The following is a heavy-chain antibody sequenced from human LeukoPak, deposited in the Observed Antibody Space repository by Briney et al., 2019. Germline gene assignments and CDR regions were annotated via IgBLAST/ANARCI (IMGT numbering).Heavy chain of an antibody. J-gene: IGHJ4*02. Sequence: ASVKVSCKASGYTFTSYYMHWVRQAPGQGLEWMGIINPSGGSTSYAQKFQGRVTMTRDMSTSTVYMELSRLRSDDTAVYYCARAPGKYGSGSYQLDYWGQGTLVTVSS. CDR2: INPSGGST. V-gene: IGHV1-46*01. CDR1: GYTFTSYY. CDR3: ARAPGKYGSGSYQLDY. D-gene: IGHD3-10*01.